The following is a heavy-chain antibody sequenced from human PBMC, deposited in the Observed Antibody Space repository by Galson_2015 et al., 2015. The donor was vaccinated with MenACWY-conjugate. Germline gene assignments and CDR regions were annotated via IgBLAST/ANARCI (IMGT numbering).Heavy chain of an antibody. D-gene: IGHD4-23*01. Sequence: SLRLSCAASGFRFSSQWLSWGRQAPEKGPECVASINEDGSDKSYMDSVKGRFTISRDNAQNSLSLQMNSLSVEDTAVYYCARGGNWGHGTLVTVSS. CDR2: INEDGSDK. CDR1: GFRFSSQW. J-gene: IGHJ4*01. V-gene: IGHV3-7*03. CDR3: ARGGN.